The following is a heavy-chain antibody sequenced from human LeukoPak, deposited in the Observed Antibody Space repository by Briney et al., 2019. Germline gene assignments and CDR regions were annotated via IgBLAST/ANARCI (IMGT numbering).Heavy chain of an antibody. V-gene: IGHV3-74*01. D-gene: IGHD6-19*01. CDR3: ARADGSGWLTY. CDR1: GFTLSAYA. CDR2: MNNDGSST. J-gene: IGHJ4*02. Sequence: GGSLRLSCAASGFTLSAYAMHWVRQAPGKGLVWVSRMNNDGSSTIYADSVKGRFTISRDNAKNTLYLQMNSLRAEDTAVYYCARADGSGWLTYWGQGTLVTVSS.